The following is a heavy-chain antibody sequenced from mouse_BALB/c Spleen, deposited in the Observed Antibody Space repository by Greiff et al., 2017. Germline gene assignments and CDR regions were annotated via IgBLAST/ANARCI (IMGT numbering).Heavy chain of an antibody. CDR3: ARYDFYYAMDY. V-gene: IGHV1-7*01. J-gene: IGHJ4*01. Sequence: VQLHQSGAELAKPGASVKMSCKASGYTFTSYWMHWVKQRPGQGLEWIGYINPSTGYTEYNQKFKDKATLTADKSSSTAYMQLSSLTSEDSAVYYCARYDFYYAMDYWGQGTSVTVSS. CDR1: GYTFTSYW. CDR2: INPSTGYT. D-gene: IGHD2-12*01.